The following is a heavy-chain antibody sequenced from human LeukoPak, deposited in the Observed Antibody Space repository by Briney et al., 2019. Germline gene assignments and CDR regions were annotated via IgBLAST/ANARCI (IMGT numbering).Heavy chain of an antibody. CDR3: ARDWLYYDFWSGYNNWFDP. D-gene: IGHD3-3*01. Sequence: SGGSLRLSCAASGFTFSSCWMSWVRQAPGKGLEWVANIKQDGSEKYYVDSVKGRFTISRDNAKNSLYLQMNSLRAEDTAVYYCARDWLYYDFWSGYNNWFDPWGQGTLVTVSS. V-gene: IGHV3-7*01. CDR2: IKQDGSEK. J-gene: IGHJ5*02. CDR1: GFTFSSCW.